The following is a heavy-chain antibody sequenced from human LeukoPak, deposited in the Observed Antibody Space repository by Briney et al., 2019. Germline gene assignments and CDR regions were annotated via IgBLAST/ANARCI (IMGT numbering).Heavy chain of an antibody. CDR1: GGSISSGGYS. Sequence: SQTLSLTCAVSGGSISSGGYSWSWIRRPPGKGLEWIGYIYHSGSTYYNPSLKSRVAISVDRSKNQFSLKLSSVTAADTAVYYCARTSIAARRANAFDIWGQGTMVTVSS. CDR2: IYHSGST. J-gene: IGHJ3*02. D-gene: IGHD6-6*01. V-gene: IGHV4-30-2*01. CDR3: ARTSIAARRANAFDI.